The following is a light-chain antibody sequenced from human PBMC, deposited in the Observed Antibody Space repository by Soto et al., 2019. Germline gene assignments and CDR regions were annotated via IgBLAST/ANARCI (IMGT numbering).Light chain of an antibody. CDR1: SSDVGAYNY. J-gene: IGLJ1*01. Sequence: QSALTQPASVSGSPGQSITISCTGTSSDVGAYNYVSWYQQYPGKAPKLMIYDVSNRPSGVSDRFSGSKSGNTASPTISGLQAEDEADYYCNSFTSTTSTTPYVFGTGTKLTVL. CDR3: NSFTSTTSTTPYV. CDR2: DVS. V-gene: IGLV2-14*01.